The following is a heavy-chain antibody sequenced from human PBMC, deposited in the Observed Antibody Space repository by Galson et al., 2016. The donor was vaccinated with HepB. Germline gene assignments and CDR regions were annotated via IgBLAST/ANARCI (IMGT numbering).Heavy chain of an antibody. CDR2: MSYDDSNK. CDR3: AREGGLWYYFDY. D-gene: IGHD2-21*01. CDR1: GFTFRDCA. J-gene: IGHJ4*02. Sequence: SLRLSCAVSGFTFRDCAIHWVRQAPGKGLEWLTFMSYDDSNKYYADSVKGRFTISRDNSKNTLYLQMSRLRPEDTAVYYCAREGGLWYYFDYWGQGTLVTVSS. V-gene: IGHV3-30-3*01.